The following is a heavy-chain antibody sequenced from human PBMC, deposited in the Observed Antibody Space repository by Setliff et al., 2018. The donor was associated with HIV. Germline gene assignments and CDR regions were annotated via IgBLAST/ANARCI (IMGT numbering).Heavy chain of an antibody. CDR3: ITDYGSSSWYDY. V-gene: IGHV3-15*01. D-gene: IGHD6-13*01. J-gene: IGHJ4*02. CDR1: GFTFNNVW. CDR2: IKSKIEGETR. Sequence: GGSLRLSCAASGFTFNNVWMSWVRQVPGKGLQWVGRIKSKIEGETRDYAAAVKGRFTISRDDSANTVYLQMHSMKTEDTAGYYCITDYGSSSWYDYWGQGTLVTVSS.